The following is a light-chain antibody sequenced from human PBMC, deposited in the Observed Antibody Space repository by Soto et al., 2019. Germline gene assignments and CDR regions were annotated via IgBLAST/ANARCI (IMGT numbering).Light chain of an antibody. J-gene: IGKJ1*01. CDR1: QSVSSSY. CDR3: QQFGSSSWT. CDR2: GAS. V-gene: IGKV3-20*01. Sequence: ESVLTQSPGTLSFSPGEKNTLSCRASQSVSSSYLAWYQQKPGQAPRLLIYGASSRATGIPDRFSGSGSGTDFTLTVSRVEPEDFAVYYCQQFGSSSWTFGQGTKVDIK.